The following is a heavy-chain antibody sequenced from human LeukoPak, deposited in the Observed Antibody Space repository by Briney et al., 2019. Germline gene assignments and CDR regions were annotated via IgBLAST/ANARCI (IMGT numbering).Heavy chain of an antibody. V-gene: IGHV3-74*01. J-gene: IGHJ4*02. CDR2: LSSDGGST. D-gene: IGHD6-13*01. CDR1: GISVSNNY. Sequence: GGSLRLSCAASGISVSNNYMAWVRQAPGKGLVWVSRLSSDGGSTNYADSVKGRFTTSRDNSKNTLYLQMNTLRTEDTAIYYCARSAAAGPFDYWGQGTLLTVSS. CDR3: ARSAAAGPFDY.